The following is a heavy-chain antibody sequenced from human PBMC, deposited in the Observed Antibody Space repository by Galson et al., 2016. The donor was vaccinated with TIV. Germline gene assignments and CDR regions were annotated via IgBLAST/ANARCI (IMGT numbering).Heavy chain of an antibody. J-gene: IGHJ6*02. V-gene: IGHV3-33*01. CDR1: GFSIGHHG. CDR2: LYFDASDT. D-gene: IGHD3-10*01. Sequence: SLRLSCAASGFSIGHHGVHWVRQAPGKGLECVAGLYFDASDTYYGDSVKGRFTISRDISKNTFYLQMTRLRVGDTAVYYCARDQFRGVDFYYYGMDVWGQGTTVTVSS. CDR3: ARDQFRGVDFYYYGMDV.